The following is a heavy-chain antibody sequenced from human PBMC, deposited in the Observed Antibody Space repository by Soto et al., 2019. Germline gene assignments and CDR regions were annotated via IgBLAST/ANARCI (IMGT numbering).Heavy chain of an antibody. Sequence: PSETLSLTCTVSGGSVGSGSYYWSWIRQPPGKGLEWIGYIYYSGSTDYNPSLKSRVTISVDNSKNTLSLQMNGLRVDDTAVYYCAKEAGGGTAMITSSFDYWGQGTLVTVSS. J-gene: IGHJ4*02. D-gene: IGHD5-18*01. CDR2: IYYSGST. CDR3: AKEAGGGTAMITSSFDY. CDR1: GGSVGSGSYY. V-gene: IGHV4-61*01.